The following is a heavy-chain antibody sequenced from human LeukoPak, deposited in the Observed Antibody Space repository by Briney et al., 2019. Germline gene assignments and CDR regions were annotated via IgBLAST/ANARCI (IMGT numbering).Heavy chain of an antibody. J-gene: IGHJ4*02. V-gene: IGHV4-39*01. CDR2: IYYSGST. CDR1: GGSISSSSYY. Sequence: SETLSLTCTVSGGSISSSSYYWGWIRQPPGKGLEWIGSIYYSGSTYYNPSHKSRVTISVDTSKNQFSLKLSSVTAADTAVYYCARHPGVYFDYWGQGTLVTVSS. CDR3: ARHPGVYFDY.